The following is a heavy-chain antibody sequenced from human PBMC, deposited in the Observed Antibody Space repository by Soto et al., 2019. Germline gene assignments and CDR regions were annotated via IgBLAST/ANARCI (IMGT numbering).Heavy chain of an antibody. CDR1: GFTVSSNY. J-gene: IGHJ4*02. D-gene: IGHD4-17*01. V-gene: IGHV3-53*01. CDR3: ARDQYYGDYAHYFDY. Sequence: EVQLVESGGGLIQPGGSLRLSCAASGFTVSSNYMSWVRQAPGKGLEWVSVIYSGGSTYYTDSVKGRFTISRDNSKNTLYLQMNSLRAEDTAVYYCARDQYYGDYAHYFDYWGQGTLVTVSS. CDR2: IYSGGST.